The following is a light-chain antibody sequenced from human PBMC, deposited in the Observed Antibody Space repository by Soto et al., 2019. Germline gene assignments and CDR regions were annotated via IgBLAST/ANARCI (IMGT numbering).Light chain of an antibody. CDR2: KAS. CDR3: QQYTSAPFT. J-gene: IGKJ3*01. CDR1: QSSSSW. V-gene: IGKV1-5*03. Sequence: DIQMTQSPSTLSASVGDRVTITCRASQSSSSWLAWYHQKPGKAPKLLIYKASSLESGVPSRFSGSGSGTEFTLTISSLQPDDLSTYYCQQYTSAPFTFGPGTKVAIK.